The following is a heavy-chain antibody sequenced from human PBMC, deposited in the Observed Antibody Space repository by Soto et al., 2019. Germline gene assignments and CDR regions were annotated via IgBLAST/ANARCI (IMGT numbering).Heavy chain of an antibody. V-gene: IGHV3-33*01. CDR3: ARPRSSTSYEYNYFDY. Sequence: ESVGGVVQPGRSLRLSCAASGFTFSSYGMHWVRQAPGKGLEWVALIYYDGSKKYYADSVKGRFTVSRDNSKNTLSLQMNSLRAEDTAVYYCARPRSSTSYEYNYFDYWGQGTLVTVSS. D-gene: IGHD2-2*01. CDR1: GFTFSSYG. J-gene: IGHJ4*02. CDR2: IYYDGSKK.